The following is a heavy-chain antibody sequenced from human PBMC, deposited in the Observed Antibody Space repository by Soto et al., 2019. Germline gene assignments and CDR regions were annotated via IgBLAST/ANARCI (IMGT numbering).Heavy chain of an antibody. CDR3: ARRYGGNIDY. Sequence: SETLSLTCTVSGGSISSYYWSWIRQPPGKGLEWIGYIYYSGSTNYNPSLKSRVTISVDTSKNQFSLKLTSVTAADTAVYYCARRYGGNIDYRCQAIFVTVSA. CDR2: IYYSGST. D-gene: IGHD1-26*01. J-gene: IGHJ4*02. V-gene: IGHV4-59*01. CDR1: GGSISSYY.